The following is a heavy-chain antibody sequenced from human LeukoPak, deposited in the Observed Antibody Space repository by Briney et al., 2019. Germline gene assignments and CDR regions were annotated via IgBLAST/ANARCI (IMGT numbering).Heavy chain of an antibody. CDR2: IYSSGST. J-gene: IGHJ4*02. CDR3: ARHLSREDYGDYVDY. V-gene: IGHV4-39*01. Sequence: IPSETLSLTCTVSGGSISSRSYYWGWIRQPPGKGLEWIASIYSSGSTYYNPSLKSRVTISVDTSKNQFSLKLRSVTATDTAVYYCARHLSREDYGDYVDYWGQGTLVSVSS. D-gene: IGHD4-17*01. CDR1: GGSISSRSYY.